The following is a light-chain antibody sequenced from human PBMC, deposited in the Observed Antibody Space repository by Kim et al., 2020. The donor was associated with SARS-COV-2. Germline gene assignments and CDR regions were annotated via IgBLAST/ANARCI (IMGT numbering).Light chain of an antibody. CDR1: RLRRYY. CDR3: NSRDRDSTGNLYV. V-gene: IGLV3-19*01. CDR2: DKN. Sequence: GQNVTRTGQEDRLRRYYASWYQQKPGQAPVVVMYDKNHRPSGIPDRFSGSSSGDTASLTITGAQAADEADYYCNSRDRDSTGNLYVFGTGTKVTVL. J-gene: IGLJ1*01.